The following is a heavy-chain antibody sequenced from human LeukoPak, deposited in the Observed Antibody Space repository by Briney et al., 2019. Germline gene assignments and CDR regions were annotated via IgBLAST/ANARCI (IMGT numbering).Heavy chain of an antibody. J-gene: IGHJ4*02. Sequence: ASVKVSCKASGYTFTSYGISWVRPAPGQGLEWMGWISAYNGNTNYAQKLQGRVTMTTDTSTSAAYMELRSLRSDDTAVYYCARDRTIKDADYWGQGTLVTVSS. CDR2: ISAYNGNT. V-gene: IGHV1-18*01. CDR1: GYTFTSYG. CDR3: ARDRTIKDADY.